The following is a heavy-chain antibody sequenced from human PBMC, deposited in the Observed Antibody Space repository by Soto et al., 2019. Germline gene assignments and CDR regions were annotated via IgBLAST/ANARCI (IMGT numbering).Heavy chain of an antibody. J-gene: IGHJ4*02. V-gene: IGHV1-69*05. D-gene: IGHD4-4*01. CDR1: GGTFSSYA. CDR3: ARELQGLYYFDF. CDR2: IIPIFGTA. Sequence: SVKVSCKSSGGTFSSYAISWVRQAPGQGLEWMGGIIPIFGTANYAQKFQGRVTITRDTSANTAFMELSSLRSEDTAIYYCARELQGLYYFDFWGQGTLVTVSS.